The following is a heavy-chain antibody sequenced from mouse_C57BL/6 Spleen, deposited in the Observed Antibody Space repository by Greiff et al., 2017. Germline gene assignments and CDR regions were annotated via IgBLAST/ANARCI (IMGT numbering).Heavy chain of an antibody. Sequence: QVQLKQPGAELVMPGASVKLSCKASGYTFTSYWMHWVKQRPGQGLEWIGEIDPSDSYTNYNQKFKGKSTLTVDKSSSTAYMQLSSLTSEDSAVYYCARPHYYGSLDYWGQGTTLTVSS. D-gene: IGHD1-1*01. CDR3: ARPHYYGSLDY. V-gene: IGHV1-69*01. CDR1: GYTFTSYW. CDR2: IDPSDSYT. J-gene: IGHJ2*01.